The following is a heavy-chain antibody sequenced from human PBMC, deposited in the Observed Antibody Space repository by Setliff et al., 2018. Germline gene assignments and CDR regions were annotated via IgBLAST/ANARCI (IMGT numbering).Heavy chain of an antibody. D-gene: IGHD5-12*01. CDR2: IYHTGKT. CDR1: NHSVSSDYY. Sequence: PSETLSLTCVVSNHSVSSDYYWGWVRQSPVKGLEWIGNIYHTGKTYYNPSLKSRVTISIDTSKNYFSLRLTSVTAADTAMYFCARTLSGYLSYFDSWGQGTLVTVS. V-gene: IGHV4-38-2*01. J-gene: IGHJ4*02. CDR3: ARTLSGYLSYFDS.